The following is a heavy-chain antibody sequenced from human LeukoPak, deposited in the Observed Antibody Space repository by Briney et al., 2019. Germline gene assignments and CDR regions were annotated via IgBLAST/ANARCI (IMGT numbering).Heavy chain of an antibody. J-gene: IGHJ4*02. CDR1: GGTFSSYT. CDR2: IIPIFGTA. V-gene: IGHV1-69*05. Sequence: SVKVSCKASGGTFSSYTISWVRQAPGQGLEWMGGIIPIFGTANYAQKFQGRVTITTDESTSTAYMELSSLRSEDTAVYYCASASTYYYDSSGYYTFDYWGQGTLVTVSS. D-gene: IGHD3-22*01. CDR3: ASASTYYYDSSGYYTFDY.